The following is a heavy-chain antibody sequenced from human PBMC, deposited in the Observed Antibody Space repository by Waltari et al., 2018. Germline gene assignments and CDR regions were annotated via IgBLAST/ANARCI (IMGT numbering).Heavy chain of an antibody. CDR2: VHYSEST. V-gene: IGHV4-59*01. D-gene: IGHD1-20*01. CDR3: ARAPHNWNYWYFDL. CDR1: GYSSSSYY. J-gene: IGHJ2*01. Sequence: QVQLQESGPGLVKPWETLSLTCSVSGYSSSSYYWSWIRQPPGKGLEWIGYVHYSESTSYNPSLNSRVTISVDTSKNQFSLKLTSVTAADTAVYFCARAPHNWNYWYFDLWGRGTLVTVSS.